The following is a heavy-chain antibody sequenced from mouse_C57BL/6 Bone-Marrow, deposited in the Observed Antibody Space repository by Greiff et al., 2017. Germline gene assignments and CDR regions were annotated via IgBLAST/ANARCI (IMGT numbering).Heavy chain of an antibody. D-gene: IGHD2-3*01. V-gene: IGHV1-63*01. CDR2: IYPGGGYT. Sequence: QVQLKQSGAELVRPGTSVKMSCKASGYTFTNYWIGWAKQRPGHGLEWIGDIYPGGGYTNYNEKFKGKATVTADKSSSTAYMQFSSLTSEDSAIYYCARDGYWIFDYWGQGTTLTVSS. CDR3: ARDGYWIFDY. J-gene: IGHJ2*01. CDR1: GYTFTNYW.